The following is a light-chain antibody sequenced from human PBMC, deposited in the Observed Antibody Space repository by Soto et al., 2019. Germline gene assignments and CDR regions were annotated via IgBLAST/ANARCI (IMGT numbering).Light chain of an antibody. CDR2: DAS. J-gene: IGKJ2*01. CDR1: QSVSSY. V-gene: IGKV3-11*01. Sequence: EIVLTQSPATLSLSPGERATISCRASQSVSSYLAWYQQKPGQAPRLLIYDASNRATGIPARFSGSGSGTDFSLTISSLGPEDFAVYYCQQRSNWPLYTFGQGTKLEIK. CDR3: QQRSNWPLYT.